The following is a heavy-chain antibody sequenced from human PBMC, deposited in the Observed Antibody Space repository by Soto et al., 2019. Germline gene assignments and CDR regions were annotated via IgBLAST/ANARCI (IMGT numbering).Heavy chain of an antibody. CDR3: AKGSIAAAGIRGAGAFDI. CDR1: GFTFSSYA. CDR2: ISGSGGST. Sequence: PGGSLRLSCAASGFTFSSYAMSWVRQARGKGLEWVSAISGSGGSTYYADSVKGRFTISRDNSKNTLYLQMNSLRAEDTAVYYCAKGSIAAAGIRGAGAFDIWGQGTMVTVSS. J-gene: IGHJ3*02. V-gene: IGHV3-23*01. D-gene: IGHD6-13*01.